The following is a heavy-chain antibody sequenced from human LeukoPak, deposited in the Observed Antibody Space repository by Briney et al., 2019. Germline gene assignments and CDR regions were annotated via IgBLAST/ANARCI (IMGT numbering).Heavy chain of an antibody. CDR2: ISSSSSYI. J-gene: IGHJ3*02. CDR1: GFTFSSYS. Sequence: GGSLILSCAASGFTFSSYSMNWVRQAPGKGLEWVSSISSSSSYIYYADSVKGRFTISRDNAKNSLYLQMNSLRAEDTAVYYCARSGRGMVRGVIRSLAFSRAFDIWGQGTVVTVSS. V-gene: IGHV3-21*01. D-gene: IGHD3-10*01. CDR3: ARSGRGMVRGVIRSLAFSRAFDI.